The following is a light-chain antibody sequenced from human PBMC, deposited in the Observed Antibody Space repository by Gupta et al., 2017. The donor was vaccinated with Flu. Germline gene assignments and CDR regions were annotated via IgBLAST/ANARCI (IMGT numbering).Light chain of an antibody. J-gene: IGKJ1*01. Sequence: IVMTQSPLSLPVTPGQPPSISCRSSQILLHTNGYNYLDWYLQKPGQSPQLLIYLGSTRASGVPDRFSGCGSGTDFTLKISRVEAEDVGVYYCKQCLQTPRTFGQGTKLEIK. CDR1: QILLHTNGYNY. V-gene: IGKV2-28*01. CDR3: KQCLQTPRT. CDR2: LGS.